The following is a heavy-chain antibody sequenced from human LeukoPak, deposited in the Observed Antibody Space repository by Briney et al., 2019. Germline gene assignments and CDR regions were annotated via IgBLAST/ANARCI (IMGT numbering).Heavy chain of an antibody. J-gene: IGHJ4*02. D-gene: IGHD6-13*01. CDR2: IYTSGST. V-gene: IGHV4-61*02. CDR3: ARDRGTAAAGPDFDY. CDR1: GGSISNGSYY. Sequence: SQTLSLTCTVSGGSISNGSYYWSRIRQPAGKGLEWIGRIYTSGSTNYNPSLKSRVTISVDTSKNQLSLKLSSVTAADTAVYYCARDRGTAAAGPDFDYWGQGTLITVSS.